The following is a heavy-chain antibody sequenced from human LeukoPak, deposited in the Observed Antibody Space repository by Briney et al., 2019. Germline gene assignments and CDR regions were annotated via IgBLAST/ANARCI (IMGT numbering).Heavy chain of an antibody. CDR1: GFTFSSYA. D-gene: IGHD5-12*01. V-gene: IGHV3-23*01. CDR2: ISASDGST. CDR3: AKTSGYDFFYFDC. Sequence: GGSLRLSCAASGFTFSSYAMSWFRQAPGGGLEWVSAISASDGSTYYADSVKGRFTISRDSSKNTLYLQMNSLRAEDTAEYYCAKTSGYDFFYFDCWGQGTLVTVSS. J-gene: IGHJ4*02.